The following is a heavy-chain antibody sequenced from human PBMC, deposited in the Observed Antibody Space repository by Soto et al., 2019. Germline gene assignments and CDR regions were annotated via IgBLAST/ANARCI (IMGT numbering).Heavy chain of an antibody. D-gene: IGHD3-9*01. CDR1: GFTFSTYA. CDR3: AKVDYDILAGYSKPYYFDY. V-gene: IGHV3-23*01. Sequence: GGSLRLSCAASGFTFSTYAMTWVRQAPGKGLEWVSGITGSGGSTFYADSVKGRFTISRDNSKNTLYLQMNSLRAEDTAVYYCAKVDYDILAGYSKPYYFDYWGQGTLVTVSS. J-gene: IGHJ4*02. CDR2: ITGSGGST.